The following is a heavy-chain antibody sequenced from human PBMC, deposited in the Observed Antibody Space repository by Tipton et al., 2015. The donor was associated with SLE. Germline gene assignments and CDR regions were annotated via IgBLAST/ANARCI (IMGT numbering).Heavy chain of an antibody. Sequence: LRLSCAVFGGSFSDYYWSWIRQTPDKGLEWIGEVTHSGNTNFNPSLKSRVTMSVDTSKNHFSLKLSSVSAADTAVYYCATLRGSGSHFPRYMDVWGKGTTVTVSS. CDR2: VTHSGNT. J-gene: IGHJ6*03. CDR1: GGSFSDYY. D-gene: IGHD3-10*01. V-gene: IGHV4-34*01. CDR3: ATLRGSGSHFPRYMDV.